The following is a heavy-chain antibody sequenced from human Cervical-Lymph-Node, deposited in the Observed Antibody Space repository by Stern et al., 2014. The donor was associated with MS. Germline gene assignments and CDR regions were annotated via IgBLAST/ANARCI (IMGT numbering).Heavy chain of an antibody. D-gene: IGHD2-2*01. CDR1: GASISSTLDY. J-gene: IGHJ5*01. V-gene: IGHV4-39*01. CDR3: ARQPMSTSWFDS. Sequence: QVQLQQSGPGLVKPSETLTLTCTVSGASISSTLDYWAWIRQPPGKGLEWIGSVYFGGNTWFHPSLRGRLSLSVDTSKNEFFLDRRSVTAADTAVYYCARQPMSTSWFDSWGQGTLVTVSS. CDR2: VYFGGNT.